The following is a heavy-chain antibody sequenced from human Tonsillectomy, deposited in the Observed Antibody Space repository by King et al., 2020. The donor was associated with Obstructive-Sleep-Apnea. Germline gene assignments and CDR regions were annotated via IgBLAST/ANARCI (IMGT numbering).Heavy chain of an antibody. Sequence: VQLVESGGGVAQPGRSLRLSCAASGFTFSNSAMHWVRQAPGKGPEWVSAISYDGSNKYYADSVKGRVTISRDNSKKTLYLRMNSLRAEDTAVYYCARVVRSGSYYDSYYFDYWGQGTLVTVSS. J-gene: IGHJ4*02. V-gene: IGHV3-30-3*01. CDR1: GFTFSNSA. D-gene: IGHD3-10*01. CDR2: ISYDGSNK. CDR3: ARVVRSGSYYDSYYFDY.